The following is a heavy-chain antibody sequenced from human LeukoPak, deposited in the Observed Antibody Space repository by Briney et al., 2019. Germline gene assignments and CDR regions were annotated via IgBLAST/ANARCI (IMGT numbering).Heavy chain of an antibody. J-gene: IGHJ4*02. D-gene: IGHD6-19*01. V-gene: IGHV3-23*01. CDR1: AFSFRNYA. Sequence: PGRSLRLSCAASAFSFRNYAMSWVRQAPGKGLEWVSAISGSGGSTYYADSVKGRFTISRDNSKNTLYLQMNSLRAEDTAVYYCAKDPRRGSGWSSGGEYYFDYWGQGTLVTVSS. CDR2: ISGSGGST. CDR3: AKDPRRGSGWSSGGEYYFDY.